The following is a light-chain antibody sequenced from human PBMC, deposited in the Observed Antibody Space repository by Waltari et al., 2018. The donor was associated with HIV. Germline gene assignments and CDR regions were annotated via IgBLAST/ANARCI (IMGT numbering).Light chain of an antibody. CDR1: QNMGNF. J-gene: IGKJ1*01. CDR2: AAS. CDR3: QQTYTTPRT. V-gene: IGKV1-39*01. Sequence: DIQMTQSPSSLSAYVGDRVTITCRASQNMGNFLNWYQQKPGKAPKRLIYAASTLVSGVPSRFSGSGSGTDFTLTISSVQPEDFATYSCQQTYTTPRTFGQGTKVEF.